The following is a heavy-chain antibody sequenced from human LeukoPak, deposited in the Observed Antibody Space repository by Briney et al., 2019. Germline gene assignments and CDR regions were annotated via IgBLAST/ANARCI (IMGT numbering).Heavy chain of an antibody. V-gene: IGHV1-69*06. CDR1: GGTFSSYA. Sequence: VASVKVSCKASGGTFSSYAISWVRQAPGQGLEWMGGIIPIFGTANYAQKFQGRVTITADKSTSTAYMELSSLRSEDTAVYYCARAPRYGDYGGYYYYGMDVWGKGTTVTVSS. J-gene: IGHJ6*04. D-gene: IGHD4-17*01. CDR3: ARAPRYGDYGGYYYYGMDV. CDR2: IIPIFGTA.